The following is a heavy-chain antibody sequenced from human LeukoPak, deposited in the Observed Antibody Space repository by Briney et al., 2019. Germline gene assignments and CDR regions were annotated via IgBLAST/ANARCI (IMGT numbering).Heavy chain of an antibody. J-gene: IGHJ4*02. Sequence: SETLSLTCTVSGGSISSSSYYWGWIRQPPGKGLEWIGYIYYSGSTYYNPSLKSRVTISVDTSKNQFSLKLSSVTAADTAVYYCARDVGDAAWGQGTLVTVSS. D-gene: IGHD2-15*01. CDR1: GGSISSSSYY. CDR2: IYYSGST. CDR3: ARDVGDAA. V-gene: IGHV4-30-4*08.